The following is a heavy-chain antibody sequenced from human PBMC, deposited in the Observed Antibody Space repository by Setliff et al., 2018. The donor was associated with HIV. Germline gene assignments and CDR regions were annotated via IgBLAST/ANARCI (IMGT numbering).Heavy chain of an antibody. CDR1: GGSISDFY. CDR2: IYTSDQI. J-gene: IGHJ6*02. V-gene: IGHV4-4*09. Sequence: NPSETLSLTCSISGGSISDFYWSWIRQPPGKGPEWIANIYTSDQIDYNASLKSRVVLSVDMSRNQLSLRLTSVTAADTAVYYCARIPPSLQWPNNNGLDVWGQGTTVTVSS. CDR3: ARIPPSLQWPNNNGLDV. D-gene: IGHD6-19*01.